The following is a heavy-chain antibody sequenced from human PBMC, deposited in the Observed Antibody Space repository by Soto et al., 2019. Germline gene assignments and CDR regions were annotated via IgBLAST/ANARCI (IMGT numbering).Heavy chain of an antibody. CDR2: ISGSGGST. CDR1: GFTFSSYA. CDR3: AKNPAGCSETSCYDAFDI. V-gene: IGHV3-23*01. Sequence: GGSLRLSCAASGFTFSSYAMSWVRQAPGKGLEWVSAISGSGGSTYYADSVKGRFTISRDNSKNTRYLQMNSLRAEDRAVYYCAKNPAGCSETSCYDAFDIWGQGTMVTVSS. J-gene: IGHJ3*02. D-gene: IGHD2-2*01.